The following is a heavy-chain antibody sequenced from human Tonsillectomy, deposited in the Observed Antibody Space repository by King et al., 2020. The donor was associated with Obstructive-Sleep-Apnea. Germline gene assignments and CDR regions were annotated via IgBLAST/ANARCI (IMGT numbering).Heavy chain of an antibody. CDR3: AKEDHDYGDYYYGMDV. V-gene: IGHV3-30*02. Sequence: VQLVESGGGVVQPGRSLRLSCAASGFTFSSYGMHWVRQAPGKGLEWVAFIRYDGSNKYYADSVKGRFTISRDNSKNTLYLQMNSLRAEDTAVYYCAKEDHDYGDYYYGMDVWGQGTTVTVSS. D-gene: IGHD4-17*01. CDR2: IRYDGSNK. CDR1: GFTFSSYG. J-gene: IGHJ6*02.